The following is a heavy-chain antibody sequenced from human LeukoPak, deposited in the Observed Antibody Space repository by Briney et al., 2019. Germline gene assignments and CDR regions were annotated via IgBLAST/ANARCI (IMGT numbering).Heavy chain of an antibody. Sequence: KAGGSLRLSCAASGFTFSSYAMSWVRQAPGKGLEWVSSISSSSSYIYYADSVKGRFTISRDNAKNSLYLQMNSLRAEGTAVYYCARVGYYDSSGYYGLDYLGQGTLVTVSS. J-gene: IGHJ4*02. V-gene: IGHV3-21*01. CDR3: ARVGYYDSSGYYGLDY. D-gene: IGHD3-22*01. CDR1: GFTFSSYA. CDR2: ISSSSSYI.